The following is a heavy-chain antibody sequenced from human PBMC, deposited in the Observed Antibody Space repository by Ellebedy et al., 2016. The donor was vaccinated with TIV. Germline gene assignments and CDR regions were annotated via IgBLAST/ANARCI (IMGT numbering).Heavy chain of an antibody. J-gene: IGHJ4*02. CDR3: ARRALSGYSPDY. CDR2: IYYSGST. D-gene: IGHD5-12*01. Sequence: SETLSLXXTVSGGSISSTSYYWGWIRQPPGKGLEWIGSIYYSGSTYYNPSLKSRATISVDTSKNQFSLKLSSVTAADTAVYYCARRALSGYSPDYWGQGTLVTVSS. CDR1: GGSISSTSYY. V-gene: IGHV4-39*01.